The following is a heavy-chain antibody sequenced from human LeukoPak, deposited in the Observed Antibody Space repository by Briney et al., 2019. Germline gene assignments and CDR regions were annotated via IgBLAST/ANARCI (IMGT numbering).Heavy chain of an antibody. J-gene: IGHJ4*02. Sequence: PSETLSPTCAVSGYSISSGYYWGWIRQPPGKGLEWIGSIYHSGSTYYNPSLKSRVTISVDTSKNQFSLKLSSVTAADTAVYYCARDSRFGEGEIDYWGQGTLVTVSS. CDR1: GYSISSGYY. D-gene: IGHD3-10*01. V-gene: IGHV4-38-2*02. CDR3: ARDSRFGEGEIDY. CDR2: IYHSGST.